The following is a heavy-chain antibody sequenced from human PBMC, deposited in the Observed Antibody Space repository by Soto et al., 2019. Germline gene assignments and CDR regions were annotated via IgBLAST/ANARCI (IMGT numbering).Heavy chain of an antibody. D-gene: IGHD6-13*01. V-gene: IGHV1-69*02. CDR3: AENTQAAAGTYCYYYMDV. CDR1: GGTFSSYT. CDR2: IIPILGIA. Sequence: QVQLVQSGAEVKKPGSSVKVSCKASGGTFSSYTISWVRQAPGQGLEWMGRIIPILGIANYAQKFQGRVTITADKSTSTAYMELSSLRSEDTAVYYCAENTQAAAGTYCYYYMDVWGKGTTVTVSS. J-gene: IGHJ6*03.